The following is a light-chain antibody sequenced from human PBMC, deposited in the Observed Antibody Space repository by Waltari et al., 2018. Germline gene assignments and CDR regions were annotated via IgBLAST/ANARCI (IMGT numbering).Light chain of an antibody. V-gene: IGKV3-20*01. CDR1: ESVGKY. CDR2: HAS. CDR3: QKYNRLPAT. J-gene: IGKJ1*01. Sequence: VLTQPPGTLSLSPGERATLSCRASESVGKYLAWYDQRPGQAPRLVMFHASNRATGIPNRFSGSGSGTDFSLTISRLETEDFAVYYGQKYNRLPATFGQGTKVEIK.